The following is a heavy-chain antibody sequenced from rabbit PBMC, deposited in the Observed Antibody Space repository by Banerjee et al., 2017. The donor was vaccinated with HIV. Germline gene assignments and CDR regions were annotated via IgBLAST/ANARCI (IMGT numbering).Heavy chain of an antibody. CDR3: ARDLASVIGWNFNL. CDR1: GSFFSTSYW. D-gene: IGHD1-1*01. Sequence: QAQLEEAGGDLDKPEGPPTLSCTAGGSFFSTSYWRWLVRQARGEVLELTACIYTGSVFTSAYASWAKGRFTISNTSSTTVTLQITSLTAADAASFFCARDLASVIGWNFNLWGQGTLVTVS. V-gene: IGHV1S45*01. CDR2: IYTGSVFTS. J-gene: IGHJ4*01.